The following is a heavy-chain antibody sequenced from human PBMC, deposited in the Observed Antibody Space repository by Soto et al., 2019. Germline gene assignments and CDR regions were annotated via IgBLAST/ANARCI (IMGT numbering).Heavy chain of an antibody. D-gene: IGHD5-12*01. V-gene: IGHV1-69*02. CDR3: AGYSGYDYTDWFDP. CDR2: IIPILGIA. Sequence: QFQLVQSGAEVKKPGSSVKVSCKASGGTFSSYTISWMRQAPGQGLEWMGRIIPILGIANYAQKFQGRVTITADKSTSTAYMELSSLRSEDTAVYYCAGYSGYDYTDWFDPWGQGTLVTVSS. CDR1: GGTFSSYT. J-gene: IGHJ5*02.